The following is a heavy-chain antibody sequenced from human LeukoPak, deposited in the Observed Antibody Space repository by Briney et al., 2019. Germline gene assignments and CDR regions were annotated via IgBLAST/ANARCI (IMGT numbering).Heavy chain of an antibody. Sequence: GGSLRLSCEGSGFTFSQYYINWVRQAPGKGLEWVANIQGDGRDKYFLDSVKGRFTVSRDNAENSVFLQMNNLRDEDTAIYYCTRGHYYGMDVWGQGTTVTVSS. CDR3: TRGHYYGMDV. CDR2: IQGDGRDK. J-gene: IGHJ6*02. V-gene: IGHV3-7*01. CDR1: GFTFSQYY.